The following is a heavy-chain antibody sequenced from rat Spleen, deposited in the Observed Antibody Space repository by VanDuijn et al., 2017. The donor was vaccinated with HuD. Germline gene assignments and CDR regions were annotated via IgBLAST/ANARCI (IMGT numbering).Heavy chain of an antibody. Sequence: EVRLVESGGALVQPGRPLKISCADSKLNFSDYDMAWVRQTPAKGLEWIASISTAGTNTYYRDSVKGRFTISRDDAKNTQYLQMDSLRSEDTATYYCARHVGLRNWFAYWGQGTLVTVSS. V-gene: IGHV5S13*01. D-gene: IGHD1-11*01. CDR1: KLNFSDYD. CDR2: ISTAGTNT. CDR3: ARHVGLRNWFAY. J-gene: IGHJ3*01.